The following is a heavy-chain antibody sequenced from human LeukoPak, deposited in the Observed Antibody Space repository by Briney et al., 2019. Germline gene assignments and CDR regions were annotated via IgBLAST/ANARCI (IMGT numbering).Heavy chain of an antibody. CDR2: IYHSGSI. J-gene: IGHJ4*02. V-gene: IGHV4-4*02. Sequence: SETLSLTCAVSGGSISTSNWWSWVRQPPGKGLEWIGEIYHSGSINYNPSLKSRVTISMDKSNNQFSLKVTSVSAADTAVYYCASKENYSGSGRFDYWGQGTLVTVSS. CDR1: GGSISTSNW. D-gene: IGHD3-10*01. CDR3: ASKENYSGSGRFDY.